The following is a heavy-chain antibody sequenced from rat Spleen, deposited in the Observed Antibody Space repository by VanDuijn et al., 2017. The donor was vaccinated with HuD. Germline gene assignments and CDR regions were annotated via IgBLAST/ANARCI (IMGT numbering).Heavy chain of an antibody. J-gene: IGHJ2*01. D-gene: IGHD1-12*02. CDR1: GFIFSDYG. Sequence: EVQMVESGGGLVQPGRSLKLSCAASGFIFSDYGMAWVRQGPTKGLEWVATISYGDRSGHSSTYYRDSVKGRFTISRDNAKSTLYLQMDSLRSEDTATYYCARHGYDGSYYYWDYWGQGVMVTVSS. CDR3: ARHGYDGSYYYWDY. V-gene: IGHV5-29*01. CDR2: ISYGDRSGHSST.